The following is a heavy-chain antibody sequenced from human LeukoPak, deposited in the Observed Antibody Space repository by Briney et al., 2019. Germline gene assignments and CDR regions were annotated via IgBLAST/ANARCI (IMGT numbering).Heavy chain of an antibody. CDR2: MNPNSGNT. J-gene: IGHJ6*03. CDR1: GYTFTGYY. D-gene: IGHD6-13*01. V-gene: IGHV1-8*03. Sequence: ASVKVSCKASGYTFTGYYMHWVRQAPGQGLEWMGWMNPNSGNTGYAQKFQGRVTITRNTSISTAYMELSSLRSEDTAVYYCARGPRSIAAAGQGYYYYYMDVWGKGTTVTVSS. CDR3: ARGPRSIAAAGQGYYYYYMDV.